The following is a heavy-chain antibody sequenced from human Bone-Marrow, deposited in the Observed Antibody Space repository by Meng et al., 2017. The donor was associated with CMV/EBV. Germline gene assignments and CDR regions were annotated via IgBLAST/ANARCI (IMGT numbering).Heavy chain of an antibody. V-gene: IGHV3-53*01. CDR1: GFSVSYTY. CDR2: ITLLNDI. Sequence: GESLKISCAASGFSVSYTYMSWVRQPPGTGLEWVSVITLLNDIYYADSVKGRFTISRDFSKNTVYLQMNSLRAEDTAVYYCVRAVNGTDVWGRGTTVTVSS. J-gene: IGHJ6*02. CDR3: VRAVNGTDV.